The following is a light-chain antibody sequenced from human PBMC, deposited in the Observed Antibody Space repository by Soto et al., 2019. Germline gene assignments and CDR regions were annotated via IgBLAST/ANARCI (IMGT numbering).Light chain of an antibody. CDR3: QSSDSSKGV. J-gene: IGLJ2*01. Sequence: NFMLTQPHSVSESPGKTVTISCTRSSGSIASNYVQWYQQRPGSAPTTVIYEDNQRPSGVPDRFSGSIDSSSNSASLTISGLKTEDAAYYCCQSSDSSKGVFGGGTQLTVL. V-gene: IGLV6-57*03. CDR2: EDN. CDR1: SGSIASNY.